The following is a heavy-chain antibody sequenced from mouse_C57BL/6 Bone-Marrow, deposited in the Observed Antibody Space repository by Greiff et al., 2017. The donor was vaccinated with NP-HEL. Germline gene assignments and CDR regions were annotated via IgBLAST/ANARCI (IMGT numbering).Heavy chain of an antibody. Sequence: EVQLQQSGPVLVKPGASVKMSCKASGYTFTDYYMNWVKQSHGKSLEWIGVINPYNGGTSYNQKFKGKATLTVDKSSSTAYMELNSLTSEDSAVYYCASLYGNFLFAYWGKGTLVTVSA. CDR3: ASLYGNFLFAY. CDR1: GYTFTDYY. D-gene: IGHD2-1*01. J-gene: IGHJ3*01. V-gene: IGHV1-19*01. CDR2: INPYNGGT.